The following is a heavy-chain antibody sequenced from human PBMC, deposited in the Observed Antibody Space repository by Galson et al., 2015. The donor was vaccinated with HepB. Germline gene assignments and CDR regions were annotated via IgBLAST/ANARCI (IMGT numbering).Heavy chain of an antibody. Sequence: SLRLSCAASGFTFSDHNMHWVRQAPVKGLEWLAIISPDGSIAYYADSVRGQFTISRDNPKNRLFLQMDGLRPEDTAMYYCAKDFQWNFDLWGQGTLVTVSS. CDR2: ISPDGSIA. CDR1: GFTFSDHN. D-gene: IGHD3-9*01. V-gene: IGHV3-30*13. CDR3: AKDFQWNFDL. J-gene: IGHJ4*02.